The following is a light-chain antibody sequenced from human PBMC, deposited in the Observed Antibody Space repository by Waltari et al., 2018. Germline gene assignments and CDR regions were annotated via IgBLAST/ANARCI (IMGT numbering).Light chain of an antibody. J-gene: IGKJ2*01. CDR1: QSLVHSDGKTH. CDR2: RVF. V-gene: IGKV2-30*02. Sequence: DVVMTQSPLSLPVTLGQPASISCTSSQSLVHSDGKTHLTWFQQRPGQSPRRLIYRVFNRDSGVPDRFSGSGSGTDFTLKISRVEAEDVGVYYCMQGTHWPYTFGQGTKLDIK. CDR3: MQGTHWPYT.